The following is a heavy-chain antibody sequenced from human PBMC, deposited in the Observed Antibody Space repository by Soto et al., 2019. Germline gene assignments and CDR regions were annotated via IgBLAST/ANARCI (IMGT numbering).Heavy chain of an antibody. Sequence: PGGSLRLSCAASGFTFSSYAMHWVRRAPGKGLEWVAVISYDGSNKYYADSVKGRFTISRDNSKNTLYLQMNSLRAEDTAVYYCARDPPHPIYYYYGMDVWGQGTTVTVSS. D-gene: IGHD2-21*01. CDR1: GFTFSSYA. J-gene: IGHJ6*02. CDR2: ISYDGSNK. CDR3: ARDPPHPIYYYYGMDV. V-gene: IGHV3-30-3*01.